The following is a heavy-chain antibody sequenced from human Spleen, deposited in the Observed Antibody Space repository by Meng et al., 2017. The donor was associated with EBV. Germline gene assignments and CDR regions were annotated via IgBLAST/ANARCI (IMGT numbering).Heavy chain of an antibody. D-gene: IGHD3-10*01. CDR2: IYYTGTT. CDR1: CFLISTGSYS. Sequence: LHDSGPVVFTPSAPPALTRRASCFLISTGSYSWAWVRQPPGKGREWIGTIYYTGTTTYHPSFKSRAIVSVDTSKNQFSLSLNSVTAADTAVYYCARGWGWGFGETFDPWGQGTLVTVSS. CDR3: ARGWGWGFGETFDP. J-gene: IGHJ5*02. V-gene: IGHV4-39*07.